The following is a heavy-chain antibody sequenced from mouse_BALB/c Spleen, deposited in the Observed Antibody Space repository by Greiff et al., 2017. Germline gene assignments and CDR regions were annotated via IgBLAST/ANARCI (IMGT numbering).Heavy chain of an antibody. CDR2: VNPNNGGT. J-gene: IGHJ2*01. V-gene: IGHV1-26*01. CDR1: GYSFTGYY. Sequence: VQLQQSGPDLVKPGASVKISCKASGYSFTGYYMHWVKQSHGQSLEWIGRVNPNNGGTSYNQKFKGKAILTVDKSSSTAYMELRCLTSEDSAVYYGARRTIDDYDEYFDYWGQGTTLTVSS. CDR3: ARRTIDDYDEYFDY. D-gene: IGHD2-4*01.